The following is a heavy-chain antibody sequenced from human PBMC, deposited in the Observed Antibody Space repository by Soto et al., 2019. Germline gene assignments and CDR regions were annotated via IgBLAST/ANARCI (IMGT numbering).Heavy chain of an antibody. D-gene: IGHD3-3*01. CDR3: ARALRFLEWFS. Sequence: SETLSLTCTVSGGSISSGDYYWSWIRQPPGKGLEWIGYIYYSGSTYYNPSLKSRVTISVDTSKNQFSLKLSSVTAADTAVYYCARALRFLEWFSWGQGTLVTVSS. CDR2: IYYSGST. J-gene: IGHJ5*02. V-gene: IGHV4-30-4*01. CDR1: GGSISSGDYY.